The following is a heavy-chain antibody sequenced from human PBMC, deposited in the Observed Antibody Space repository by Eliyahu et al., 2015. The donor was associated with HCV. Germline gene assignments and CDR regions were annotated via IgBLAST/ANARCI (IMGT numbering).Heavy chain of an antibody. D-gene: IGHD6-19*01. V-gene: IGHV3-30*02. Sequence: QVQLVESGGGVVQPGGSLRLSCAXSGFXFSXYGMXWVRQAPGKGLEWVAFIRYDGSNKYYADSVKGRFTISRDNSKNTLYLQMNSLRAEDTAVYYCAKDYGVWLAENIYYFDYWGQGTLVTVSS. CDR2: IRYDGSNK. CDR3: AKDYGVWLAENIYYFDY. J-gene: IGHJ4*02. CDR1: GFXFSXYG.